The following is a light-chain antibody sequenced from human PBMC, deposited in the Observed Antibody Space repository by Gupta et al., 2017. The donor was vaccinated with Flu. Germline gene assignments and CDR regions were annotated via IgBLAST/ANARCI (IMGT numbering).Light chain of an antibody. J-gene: IGKJ1*01. V-gene: IGKV2-30*02. CDR1: QSLVHSNGNTY. CDR3: IQGRHLPT. CDR2: RVS. Sequence: DVVMTQSPLSLPVTLGQPASISCRSSQSLVHSNGNTYLTWFQQRPGQSPRRLIYRVSNRDSGVPDRFSGSGSDTDFTLKISRVEAEDVGVYYCIQGRHLPTFGQGTKVEIK.